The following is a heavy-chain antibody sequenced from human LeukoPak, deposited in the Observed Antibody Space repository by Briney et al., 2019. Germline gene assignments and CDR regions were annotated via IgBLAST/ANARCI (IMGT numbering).Heavy chain of an antibody. V-gene: IGHV3-23*01. Sequence: PGGSLRLSCAASGFTFSSYAISWVRQAPGKGLEWVSGISDSGDTTYYADSVKGRFTISRDNSKNRLCLQMNSLRAEDTAVYYCAKEDKYGTYRYNLFDYWGQGTLVTVSS. D-gene: IGHD3-16*02. CDR1: GFTFSSYA. CDR2: ISDSGDTT. CDR3: AKEDKYGTYRYNLFDY. J-gene: IGHJ4*02.